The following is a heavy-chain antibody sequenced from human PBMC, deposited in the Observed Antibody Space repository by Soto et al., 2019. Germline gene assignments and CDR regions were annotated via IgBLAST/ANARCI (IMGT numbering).Heavy chain of an antibody. CDR3: AKDSKARNYWYFDL. CDR1: GFTFSSYA. D-gene: IGHD2-2*01. CDR2: ISGSGGST. J-gene: IGHJ2*01. V-gene: IGHV3-23*01. Sequence: LRLSCAASGFTFSSYAMSWVRQAPGKGLEWVSAISGSGGSTYYADSVKGRFTISRDNSKNTLYLQMNSLRAEDTAVYYCAKDSKARNYWYFDLWGRGTLVTVSS.